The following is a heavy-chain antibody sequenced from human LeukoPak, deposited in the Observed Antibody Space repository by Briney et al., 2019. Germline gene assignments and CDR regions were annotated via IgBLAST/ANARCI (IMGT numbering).Heavy chain of an antibody. Sequence: GGSLRLSCAASGITFSSYAMNWVRQAPGKGLEWVSGISGSGGSTYYADSVKGRFTISRDNSKNTLYLQMNSLRAEDTAVYYCAKRYCSSTSCYALDYWGQRTLVTVSS. CDR3: AKRYCSSTSCYALDY. D-gene: IGHD2-2*01. CDR1: GITFSSYA. CDR2: ISGSGGST. V-gene: IGHV3-23*01. J-gene: IGHJ4*02.